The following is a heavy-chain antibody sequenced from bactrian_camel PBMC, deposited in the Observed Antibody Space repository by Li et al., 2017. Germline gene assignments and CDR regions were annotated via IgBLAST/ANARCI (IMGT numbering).Heavy chain of an antibody. CDR1: GYTYNNYY. Sequence: HVQLVESGGGSVQAGGSLRLSCAASGYTYNNYYMSWVRQAPGKGLEWVSHISSSGTNTYYAESVKGRFTISRDNAKNLVYLQMNSLKSEDTARYYCAKGFYSTADSLGHKVRGQGTQVTVS. J-gene: IGHJ4*01. V-gene: IGHV3-2*01. CDR2: ISSSGTNT. D-gene: IGHD2*01.